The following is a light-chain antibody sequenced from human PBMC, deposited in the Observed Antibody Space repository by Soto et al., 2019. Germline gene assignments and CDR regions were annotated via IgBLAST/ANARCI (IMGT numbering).Light chain of an antibody. J-gene: IGKJ1*01. CDR1: QGISSF. V-gene: IGKV1-9*01. CDR3: QQLSGYPWT. Sequence: DIQLTQSPSFLSASIGDRVTFTCRASQGISSFLAWYQHTPGKAPKLLIYAASTLQSGVPSRFSGSGSGREFTLKISSLQPEDLATYYCQQLSGYPWTFGHGTTVEI. CDR2: AAS.